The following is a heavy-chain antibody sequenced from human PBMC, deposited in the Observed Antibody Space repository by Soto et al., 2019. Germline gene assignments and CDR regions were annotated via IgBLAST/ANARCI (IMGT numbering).Heavy chain of an antibody. CDR2: INHTGGT. D-gene: IGHD3-3*01. J-gene: IGHJ5*02. CDR3: ATRITVFGLLIPPFDP. Sequence: LETLSLTCAVYGGSVNGYYWNWIRQPPGKGLEWIGEINHTGGTHYNPSLKSRVTMSVDTSKNQFSLRLSSVTAADMAIYYCATRITVFGLLIPPFDPWGQGTQVTVSS. CDR1: GGSVNGYY. V-gene: IGHV4-34*01.